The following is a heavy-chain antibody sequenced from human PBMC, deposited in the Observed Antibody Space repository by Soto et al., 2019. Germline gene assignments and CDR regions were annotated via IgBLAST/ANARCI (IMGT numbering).Heavy chain of an antibody. CDR1: GDSISNSNYY. V-gene: IGHV4-39*01. J-gene: IGHJ5*02. CDR2: IYYSGRT. Sequence: SETLSLTCSVSGDSISNSNYYWGWIRQPPGKGLEWIGNIYYSGRTYYNPSLKSRVAISVDTSKNQFSLKLSSVTAADTALYYCARSNSGYYKWFDPWGQGTLVTVSS. D-gene: IGHD3-3*01. CDR3: ARSNSGYYKWFDP.